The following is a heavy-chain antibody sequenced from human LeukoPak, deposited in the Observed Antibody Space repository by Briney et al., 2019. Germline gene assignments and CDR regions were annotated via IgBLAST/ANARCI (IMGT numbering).Heavy chain of an antibody. CDR3: VKDLSYESSGSVFDY. J-gene: IGHJ4*02. Sequence: GGSLRLSCAASGFTFDDYTMHWVRQAPGKTLEWVSLINWHDSTYYAASVKRRFTIFSDNSKNFLYLQMGTLRTEDPAFYYCVKDLSYESSGSVFDYWGQGTLVTVSS. D-gene: IGHD3-22*01. CDR2: INWHDST. CDR1: GFTFDDYT. V-gene: IGHV3-43*01.